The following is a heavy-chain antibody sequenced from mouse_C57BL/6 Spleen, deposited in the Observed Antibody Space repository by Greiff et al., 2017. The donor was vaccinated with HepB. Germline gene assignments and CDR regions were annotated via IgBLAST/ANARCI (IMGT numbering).Heavy chain of an antibody. Sequence: EVQLVESGGGLVKPGGSLKLSCAASGFTFSDYGMHWVRQAPEKGLEWVAYISSGSSTIYYADTVKGRFTISRDNAKNTLFLQMTSLRSEDTAMYYCARYYGRGGYAMDYWGQGTSVTVSS. D-gene: IGHD1-1*01. CDR2: ISSGSSTI. J-gene: IGHJ4*01. CDR1: GFTFSDYG. CDR3: ARYYGRGGYAMDY. V-gene: IGHV5-17*01.